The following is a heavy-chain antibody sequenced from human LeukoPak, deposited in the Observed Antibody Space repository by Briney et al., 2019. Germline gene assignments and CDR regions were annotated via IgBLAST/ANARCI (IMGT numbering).Heavy chain of an antibody. CDR3: ARDANWGSPLYYFDY. J-gene: IGHJ4*02. Sequence: SGGSLRLSCAASGFTFNSYAMHWVRQAPGKGLEYVSAIGSNGGSTYYANSVKGRFTISRDNSKNTLYLQMGSLRAEDMAVYYCARDANWGSPLYYFDYWGQGTLVTVSS. D-gene: IGHD7-27*01. CDR2: IGSNGGST. V-gene: IGHV3-64*01. CDR1: GFTFNSYA.